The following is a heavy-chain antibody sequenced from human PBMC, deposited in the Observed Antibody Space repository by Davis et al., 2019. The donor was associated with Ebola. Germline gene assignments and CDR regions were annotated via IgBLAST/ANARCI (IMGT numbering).Heavy chain of an antibody. V-gene: IGHV3-33*08. Sequence: PGGSLRLSCAASGFTFSNYWMSWVRQAPGKGLEWVAVIWYDGTHIDYGDSVKGRFTISRDNSKNTLFLQMNSLRAEDTAVYFCSREYSDYSFDYWGQGTLVTVSS. D-gene: IGHD4-11*01. J-gene: IGHJ4*02. CDR2: IWYDGTHI. CDR1: GFTFSNYW. CDR3: SREYSDYSFDY.